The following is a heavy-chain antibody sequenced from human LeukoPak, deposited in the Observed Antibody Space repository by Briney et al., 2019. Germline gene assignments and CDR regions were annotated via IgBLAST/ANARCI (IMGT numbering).Heavy chain of an antibody. CDR2: ISGSGGST. CDR1: GFTFSSYA. V-gene: IGHV3-23*01. D-gene: IGHD3-10*01. J-gene: IGHJ4*02. Sequence: GGSLRLSCAASGFTFSSYAMSWVRQAPGKGLEWVSAISGSGGSTYYADSVKGRFTISIDNSKNTLYLQMNSLRAEDTAVYYCAKMPLWFGEFLNNDYWGQGTLVTVSS. CDR3: AKMPLWFGEFLNNDY.